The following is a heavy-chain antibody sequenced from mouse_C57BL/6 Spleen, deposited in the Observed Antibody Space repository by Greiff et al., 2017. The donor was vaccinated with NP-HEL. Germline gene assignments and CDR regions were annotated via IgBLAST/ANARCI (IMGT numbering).Heavy chain of an antibody. Sequence: QVQLQQPGAELVKPGASVKMSCKASGYTFTSYWITWVKQRPGQGLEWIGDIYPGSGSTHYNEKFKSKATLTVDTSSSTAYMQLSSLTSEDSAVYYCARRSLDSAGAGTFDYGGQGTTLTVSS. J-gene: IGHJ2*01. V-gene: IGHV1-55*01. CDR1: GYTFTSYW. D-gene: IGHD3-2*02. CDR3: ARRSLDSAGAGTFDY. CDR2: IYPGSGST.